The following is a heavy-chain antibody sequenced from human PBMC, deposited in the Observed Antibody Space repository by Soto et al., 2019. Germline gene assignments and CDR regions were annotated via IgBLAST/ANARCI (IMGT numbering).Heavy chain of an antibody. CDR3: ARAIQLLYYGMDV. CDR1: GGSFSGYY. J-gene: IGHJ6*02. CDR2: INHSGST. D-gene: IGHD5-18*01. V-gene: IGHV4-34*01. Sequence: QVQLQQWGAGLLKPSETLSLTCAVYGGSFSGYYWSWIRQPPGKGLEWIGEINHSGSTNYNPSLKSRVTISVDTSKNQFSLKLTSVSAADTAVYVCARAIQLLYYGMDVWGQGTTVTVSS.